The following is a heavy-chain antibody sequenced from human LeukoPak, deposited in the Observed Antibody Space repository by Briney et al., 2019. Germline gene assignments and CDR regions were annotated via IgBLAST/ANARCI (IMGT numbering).Heavy chain of an antibody. D-gene: IGHD2-15*01. V-gene: IGHV3-33*01. CDR1: GFTFSSYG. CDR2: IWYDGSNK. CDR3: ARDRYCSGGSCYSPSLTGYFQH. J-gene: IGHJ1*01. Sequence: GGSLRLSCAASGFTFSSYGMHWVRQAPGKGLEWVAVIWYDGSNKYYADSVKGRFTISRDNSKNTLYLKMNSLRAEDTAVYYCARDRYCSGGSCYSPSLTGYFQHWGQGTLVTVSS.